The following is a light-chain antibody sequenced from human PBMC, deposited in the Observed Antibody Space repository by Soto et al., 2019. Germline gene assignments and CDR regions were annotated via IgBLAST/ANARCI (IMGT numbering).Light chain of an antibody. J-gene: IGKJ1*01. Sequence: EIVLTQSPGTLSLSPGERASLSCRASQNVNSDYLAWYQQKPGQAPRLLIYGASNRATGIPDRFSGSGSGTTFTLALSRLEPEDIAVYYCHQYSTSPRTFGPGTKVDIK. CDR3: HQYSTSPRT. CDR2: GAS. V-gene: IGKV3-20*01. CDR1: QNVNSDY.